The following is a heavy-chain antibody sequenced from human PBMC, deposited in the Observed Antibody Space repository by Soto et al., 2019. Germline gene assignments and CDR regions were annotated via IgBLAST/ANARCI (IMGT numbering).Heavy chain of an antibody. J-gene: IGHJ4*02. V-gene: IGHV4-61*01. CDR3: ARTYQDTAMPNDY. CDR2: IYYSGST. Sequence: PSETLSLTCTVSGGSVSSGSYYWSWIRQPPGKGLEWIGYIYYSGSTNYNPSLKSRVTISVDTSKNQFSLKLSSVTAADTAVYYCARTYQDTAMPNDYWGQGTLVTVSS. CDR1: GGSVSSGSYY. D-gene: IGHD5-18*01.